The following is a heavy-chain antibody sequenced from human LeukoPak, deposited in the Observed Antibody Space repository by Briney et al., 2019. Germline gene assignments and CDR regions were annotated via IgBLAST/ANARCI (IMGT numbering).Heavy chain of an antibody. J-gene: IGHJ4*02. D-gene: IGHD3-22*01. Sequence: GGSLRLSCAVSGFTFSSYVMSWVRQAPGKGLEWVSAISGSGGSTYYADSVKGRFTISRDNSKNTLYMQMNSLRAEDTAVYYCAKSHDSSGSDYWGQGTLVTVSS. CDR3: AKSHDSSGSDY. CDR1: GFTFSSYV. CDR2: ISGSGGST. V-gene: IGHV3-23*01.